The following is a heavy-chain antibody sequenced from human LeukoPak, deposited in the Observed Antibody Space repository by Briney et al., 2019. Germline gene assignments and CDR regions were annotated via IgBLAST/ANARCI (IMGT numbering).Heavy chain of an antibody. CDR2: LYYSGST. J-gene: IGHJ4*02. CDR1: GGSISSYY. CDR3: ARHGGSYSLDY. V-gene: IGHV4-59*08. D-gene: IGHD1-26*01. Sequence: SETLSLTCTVSGGSISSYYWSWIRQSPGKGLEWIGYLYYSGSTYNPSLKSRVTISVDTSKNQFSLKLSSVTAADTAVYYCARHGGSYSLDYWGQGTLVTVSS.